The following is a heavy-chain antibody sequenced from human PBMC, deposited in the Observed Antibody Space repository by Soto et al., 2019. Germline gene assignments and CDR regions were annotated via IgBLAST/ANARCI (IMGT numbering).Heavy chain of an antibody. D-gene: IGHD4-17*01. Sequence: PGGYLRLSCAASGFTFSAYAMHWVRQAPVKGLEWVAVISYDGSSQNYADSVKGRFTISRDNSKNTLYLQMNSLRDEDMALYFCARGAVTTNYYYYGIDVCGRATTVMVSS. J-gene: IGHJ6*02. V-gene: IGHV3-30-3*01. CDR3: ARGAVTTNYYYYGIDV. CDR2: ISYDGSSQ. CDR1: GFTFSAYA.